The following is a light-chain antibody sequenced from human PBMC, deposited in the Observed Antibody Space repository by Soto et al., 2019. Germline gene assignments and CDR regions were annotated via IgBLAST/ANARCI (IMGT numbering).Light chain of an antibody. CDR2: GAS. V-gene: IGKV1-16*02. J-gene: IGKJ4*01. Sequence: DIQMTQSPSSLSASVGDTVTITCRASQGINNFLAWFQQKPGKAPKSLIYGASSLQSGVPSKFSGSGSDPVFTLTISSLQPEDSATYFCQQYHSYPVTFGGGTKVEIK. CDR1: QGINNF. CDR3: QQYHSYPVT.